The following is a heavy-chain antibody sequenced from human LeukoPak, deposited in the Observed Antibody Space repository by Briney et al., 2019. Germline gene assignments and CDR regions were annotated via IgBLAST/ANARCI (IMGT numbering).Heavy chain of an antibody. CDR2: INPNSGGT. CDR3: ARDLRAYDYYYYMDV. CDR1: GYTFTGYY. J-gene: IGHJ6*03. Sequence: ASVKVSCKASGYTFTGYYMHWVRQAPGQGLEWMGWINPNSGGTNYAQKFQGRVTMTRDTSISTAYMELSRLRSDDTAVYYCARDLRAYDYYYYMDVWGKGTTVTVSS. V-gene: IGHV1-2*02.